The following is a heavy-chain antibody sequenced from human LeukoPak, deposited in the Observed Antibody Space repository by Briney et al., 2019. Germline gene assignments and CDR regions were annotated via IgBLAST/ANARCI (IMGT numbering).Heavy chain of an antibody. CDR3: ATAATDTAMADYGMDV. D-gene: IGHD5-18*01. CDR1: GFTVSSNY. CDR2: IYSGGST. J-gene: IGHJ6*02. Sequence: GGSLRLSCAASGFTVSSNYMSWVRQAPGKGLEWVSVIYSGGSTYYADSVKGRFTISRDNSKNTLYLQMNSLRAEDTAVYYCATAATDTAMADYGMDVWGQGTTVTVSS. V-gene: IGHV3-66*01.